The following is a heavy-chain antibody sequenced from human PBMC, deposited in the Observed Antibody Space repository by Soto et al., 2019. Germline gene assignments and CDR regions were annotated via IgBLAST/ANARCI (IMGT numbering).Heavy chain of an antibody. D-gene: IGHD6-19*01. CDR2: IYPGDSDT. CDR3: ARKPQFSSGGYHFGK. CDR1: GYTFTNYW. J-gene: IGHJ4*02. Sequence: GESLKISCKASGYTFTNYWICWVRQMPEKGLEWMGIIYPGDSDTRYSPSFQGQVTISADKSISTAYLQWSSLKASDTAMYYCARKPQFSSGGYHFGKWGQGTLVTVSS. V-gene: IGHV5-51*01.